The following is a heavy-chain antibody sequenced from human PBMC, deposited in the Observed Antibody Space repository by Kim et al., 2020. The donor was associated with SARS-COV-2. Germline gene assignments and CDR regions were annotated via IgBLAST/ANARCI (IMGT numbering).Heavy chain of an antibody. CDR3: ARGGIVVVPADRAYYYFDY. Sequence: GGSLRLSCAASGFTFSSYWMHWVRQAPGKGLVWVSRINSDGSSTSYADSVKGRFTISRDNAKNTLYLQMNSLRAEDTAVYYCARGGIVVVPADRAYYYFDYWGQGTLVTVSS. V-gene: IGHV3-74*01. J-gene: IGHJ4*02. CDR1: GFTFSSYW. CDR2: INSDGSST. D-gene: IGHD2-2*01.